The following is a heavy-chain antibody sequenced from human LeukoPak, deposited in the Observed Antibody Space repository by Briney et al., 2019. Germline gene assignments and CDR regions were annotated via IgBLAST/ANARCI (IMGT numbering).Heavy chain of an antibody. V-gene: IGHV3-48*01. CDR3: ARGIVTKDYYFDY. CDR2: ISSSSSTI. CDR1: GFTFSSYS. Sequence: QPGGSLRLSCAASGFTFSSYSMNWARQAPGKGLEWVSYISSSSSTIYYADSVKGRFTISRDNAKNSLYLQMNSLRAEDTAVYYCARGIVTKDYYFDYWGQGTLVTVSS. J-gene: IGHJ4*02. D-gene: IGHD3-22*01.